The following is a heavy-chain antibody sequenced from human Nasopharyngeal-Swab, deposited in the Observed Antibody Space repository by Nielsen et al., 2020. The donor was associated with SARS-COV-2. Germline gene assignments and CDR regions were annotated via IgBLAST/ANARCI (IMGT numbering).Heavy chain of an antibody. J-gene: IGHJ6*02. V-gene: IGHV3-30*18. Sequence: GGSLRLSCAASGFTFSSYGRHWVRQAPGKGLEWVSVISYDGSNKYYADSVKGRFTISRDNSKNTLYVQMNSLRAEDTAVYYCAKDEGPVVVVAVGDYYYGMDVWGQGTTVTVSS. CDR1: GFTFSSYG. CDR2: ISYDGSNK. D-gene: IGHD2-15*01. CDR3: AKDEGPVVVVAVGDYYYGMDV.